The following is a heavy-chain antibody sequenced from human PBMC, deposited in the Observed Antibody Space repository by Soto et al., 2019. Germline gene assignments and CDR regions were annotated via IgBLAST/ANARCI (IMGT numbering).Heavy chain of an antibody. CDR1: GGSISSGGYF. CDR3: AREGGAPYYYSGMDV. CDR2: IYYSGST. J-gene: IGHJ6*02. Sequence: QVQLQESGPGLVKPSQTLSLTCTVSGGSISSGGYFWSWIRQHPGKGLEWIGFIYYSGSTYYNPSLKSRVTIAVDTSNKHFSLKLRSVTAADTAVYYVAREGGAPYYYSGMDVWGQGTTVTVSS. V-gene: IGHV4-31*03. D-gene: IGHD1-26*01.